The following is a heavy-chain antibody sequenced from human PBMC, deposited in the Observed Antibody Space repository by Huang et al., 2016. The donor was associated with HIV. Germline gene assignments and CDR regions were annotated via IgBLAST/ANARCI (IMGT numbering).Heavy chain of an antibody. Sequence: QLQLQESGPGLVKPSETLSLTCTVSGGSIRRDNYYWGWIRQPPGKGLEWIGSIYYSGSTYYNPSRKSRVTITVDTSKKQFSLKMRSVTAADTAVYYCARLPGSITMIRGVITDPYWGQGTLVTVSS. J-gene: IGHJ4*02. CDR1: GGSIRRDNYY. CDR2: IYYSGST. CDR3: ARLPGSITMIRGVITDPY. V-gene: IGHV4-39*01. D-gene: IGHD3-10*01.